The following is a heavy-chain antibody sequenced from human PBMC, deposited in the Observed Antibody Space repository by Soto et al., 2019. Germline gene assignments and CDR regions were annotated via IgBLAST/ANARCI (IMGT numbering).Heavy chain of an antibody. J-gene: IGHJ6*01. CDR1: GGTFSSYA. D-gene: IGHD4-17*01. V-gene: IGHV1-69*01. CDR2: IIPIFGTA. CDR3: ARSPSAIPNKTTTVVTYFYYYYGMDV. Sequence: QVQLVQSGAEVKKPGSSVKVSCKASGGTFSSYAISWVRQAPGQGLEWMGGIIPIFGTANYAQKFQGRVTITADESTRTAYLELSRLRSEDTAVYYCARSPSAIPNKTTTVVTYFYYYYGMDVW.